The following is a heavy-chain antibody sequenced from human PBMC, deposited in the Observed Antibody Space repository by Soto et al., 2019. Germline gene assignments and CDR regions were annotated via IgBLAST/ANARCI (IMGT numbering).Heavy chain of an antibody. CDR2: ISAYNGNT. J-gene: IGHJ4*02. Sequence: QVQLVQSGAEVKKPGASVKVSCKASGYTFTSYGISWVRQAPGQGLEWMGWISAYNGNTNYAQKLQGRVTMTPDTSKSTAFMELSNLKSADKAVYYCAGASYDFWSGYFASGSGGYFEYWGQGNLVTF. CDR3: AGASYDFWSGYFASGSGGYFEY. V-gene: IGHV1-18*01. CDR1: GYTFTSYG. D-gene: IGHD3-3*01.